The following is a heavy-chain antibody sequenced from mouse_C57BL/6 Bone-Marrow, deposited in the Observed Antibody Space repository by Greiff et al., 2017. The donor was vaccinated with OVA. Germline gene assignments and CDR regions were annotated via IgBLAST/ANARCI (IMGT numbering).Heavy chain of an antibody. V-gene: IGHV1-78*01. CDR3: ARPPSYYSNRSYWYFDV. D-gene: IGHD2-5*01. Sequence: QVHVKQSAAELVKPGASVKISCKVSGYTFTDHTIHWMKQRPEQGLEWIGYIYPRDGSTKYNEKFKGKATLTADKSSSTAYMQLNSLTSEDSAVYFCARPPSYYSNRSYWYFDVWGTGTTVTVSS. CDR2: IYPRDGST. J-gene: IGHJ1*03. CDR1: GYTFTDHT.